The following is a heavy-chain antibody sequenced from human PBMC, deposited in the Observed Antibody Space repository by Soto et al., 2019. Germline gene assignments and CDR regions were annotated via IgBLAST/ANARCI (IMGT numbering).Heavy chain of an antibody. J-gene: IGHJ4*02. CDR3: VLCTTTSCYGKFDY. V-gene: IGHV1-58*02. Sequence: QMQLVQSGPEVKKPGTSVKVSCKASGFTFSNSAIQWMRQARGERLEWIGWIVVGSGNTNYEQKIQERVTIIRDMSKSTSYMELSSLTSEDTPVYYCVLCTTTSCYGKFDYWGQGTLVTVSS. D-gene: IGHD2-2*01. CDR2: IVVGSGNT. CDR1: GFTFSNSA.